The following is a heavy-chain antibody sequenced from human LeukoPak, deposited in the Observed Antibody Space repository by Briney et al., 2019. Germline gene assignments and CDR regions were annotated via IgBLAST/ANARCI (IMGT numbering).Heavy chain of an antibody. CDR3: ARVAYYDSSGYSIFDY. D-gene: IGHD3-22*01. V-gene: IGHV4-61*02. J-gene: IGHJ4*02. CDR1: GGSISSGSYY. Sequence: SETLSLTCTVSGGSISSGSYYWSWTRQPAGKGLEWIGRIYTSGSTNYNPSLKSRVTISVDTSKNQFSLKLSSVTAADTAVYCCARVAYYDSSGYSIFDYWGQGTLVTVSS. CDR2: IYTSGST.